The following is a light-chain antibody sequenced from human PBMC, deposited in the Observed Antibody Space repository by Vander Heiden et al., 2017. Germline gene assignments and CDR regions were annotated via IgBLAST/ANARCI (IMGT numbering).Light chain of an antibody. J-gene: IGKJ5*01. CDR3: QQYDNLPIT. V-gene: IGKV1-33*01. CDR2: DAS. CDR1: QDISNY. Sequence: DIQMTQSPSFLSASVGDRVTITCQASQDISNYLNWYQQKPGKAPKLLIYDASNLETGVPSRFSRSGSGTDFTFTISSLQPEDIATYYCQQYDNLPITFGQGTRLEIK.